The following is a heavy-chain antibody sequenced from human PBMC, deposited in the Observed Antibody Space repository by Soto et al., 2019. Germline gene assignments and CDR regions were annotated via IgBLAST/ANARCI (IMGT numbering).Heavy chain of an antibody. V-gene: IGHV4-31*03. D-gene: IGHD1-1*01. CDR3: ARGAPTTRDVPNYLHF. J-gene: IGHJ4*02. CDR1: GDSMTSGGYY. Sequence: SETLSLTCSVSGDSMTSGGYYWSWVRHHPGKGLEWVGSIYYTGDTYFNPSLKSRITVSMDTSKNEFSLKLTFVTSADTAVYFCARGAPTTRDVPNYLHFWGQGTLVTVYS. CDR2: IYYTGDT.